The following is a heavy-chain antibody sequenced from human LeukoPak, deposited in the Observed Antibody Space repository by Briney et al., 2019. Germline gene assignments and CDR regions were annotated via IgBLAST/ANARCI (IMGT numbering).Heavy chain of an antibody. V-gene: IGHV4-59*12. CDR2: IYYSGST. Sequence: SETLSLTCTVSGGSISSYYWSWIRQPPGKGLEWIGYIYYSGSTNYNPSLKSRVTMSVDTSKNQFSLKLSSVTAADTAVYYCARDALREFDYWGQGTLVTVSS. CDR1: GGSISSYY. J-gene: IGHJ4*02. CDR3: ARDALREFDY. D-gene: IGHD1-26*01.